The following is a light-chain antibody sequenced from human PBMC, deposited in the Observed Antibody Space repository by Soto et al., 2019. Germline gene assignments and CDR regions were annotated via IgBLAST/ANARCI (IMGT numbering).Light chain of an antibody. CDR1: QSINNN. CDR3: QQYNDWPLT. Sequence: EIVMTQSPVTRSVSRGERATLSCRASQSINNNLAWYQQKPGQAPSLLIYGAFTRATGIPARFSGTGSGTEFTLTISSLQSEDFALYYCQQYNDWPLTFGQGTKVDIK. J-gene: IGKJ1*01. CDR2: GAF. V-gene: IGKV3-15*01.